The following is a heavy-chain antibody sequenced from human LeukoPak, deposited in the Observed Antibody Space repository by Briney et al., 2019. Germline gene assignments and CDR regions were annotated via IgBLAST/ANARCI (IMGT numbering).Heavy chain of an antibody. Sequence: SETLSLTCAVYGGSFSGYYWSWIRQPPGKGLEWIGSFYSSGSTYYNPSLKSRVTISVDTSKSQFSLKLSSVTAADTAAYYCARHIYSSSWYEGAPFDYWGQGTLVTVSS. CDR3: ARHIYSSSWYEGAPFDY. J-gene: IGHJ4*02. V-gene: IGHV4-34*01. CDR1: GGSFSGYY. CDR2: FYSSGST. D-gene: IGHD6-13*01.